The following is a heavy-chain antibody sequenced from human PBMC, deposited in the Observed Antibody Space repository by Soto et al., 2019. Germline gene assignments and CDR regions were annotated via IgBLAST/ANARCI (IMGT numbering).Heavy chain of an antibody. CDR1: GDSITSGVHY. V-gene: IGHV4-31*03. CDR2: IFYSGPT. CDR3: ARDPLGATNEWAFDI. D-gene: IGHD1-26*01. Sequence: SETLSLTCTVSGDSITSGVHYWSWIRQLPGKGLEWIGYIFYSGPTYYNPSLKSRVAISVDTSKNQFSLKLNSVTAADTAVYYCARDPLGATNEWAFDIWGQGTMVTVSS. J-gene: IGHJ3*02.